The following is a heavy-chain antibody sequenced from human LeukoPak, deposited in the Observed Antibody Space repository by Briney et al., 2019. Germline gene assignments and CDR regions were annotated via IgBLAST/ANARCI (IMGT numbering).Heavy chain of an antibody. Sequence: GGSLRLSCAASGFTFSSYAMSWVRQAPGKGLEWVSAISGSGGSTYYADSVKGRFTISRDNSKNTLYLQMNSLRAEDTAVYYCAKDLSRGPGSYHFDYWGQGTLVTVSS. V-gene: IGHV3-23*01. CDR1: GFTFSSYA. CDR2: ISGSGGST. CDR3: AKDLSRGPGSYHFDY. D-gene: IGHD3-10*01. J-gene: IGHJ4*02.